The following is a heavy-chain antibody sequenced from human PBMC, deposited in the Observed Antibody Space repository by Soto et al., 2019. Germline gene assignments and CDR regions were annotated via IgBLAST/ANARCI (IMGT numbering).Heavy chain of an antibody. J-gene: IGHJ5*02. CDR2: IYYSGST. CDR3: ARGTYYYDSSGWVKLNWFDP. V-gene: IGHV4-59*01. D-gene: IGHD3-22*01. Sequence: ASETLSLTCTVSGGSISSYYWSWIRQPPGKGLEWIGYIYYSGSTNYNPSLKSRVTISVDTSKNQFSLKLSSVTAADTAVYYCARGTYYYDSSGWVKLNWFDPWGQGTLVTVSS. CDR1: GGSISSYY.